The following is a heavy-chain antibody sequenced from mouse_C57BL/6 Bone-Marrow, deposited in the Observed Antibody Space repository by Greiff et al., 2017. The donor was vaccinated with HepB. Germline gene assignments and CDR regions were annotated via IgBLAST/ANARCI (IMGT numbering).Heavy chain of an antibody. CDR1: GYSSTGYY. D-gene: IGHD2-2*01. V-gene: IGHV1-42*01. Sequence: VQLQQSGPELVKPGASVKISCKASGYSSTGYYMNWVKQSPEKSLEWIGEINPSTGGTTYNQKFKAKATLTVDKSSSTAYMQLKSLTSEDSAVYYCARGGFYGYEDYAMDYWGQGTSVTVSS. J-gene: IGHJ4*01. CDR3: ARGGFYGYEDYAMDY. CDR2: INPSTGGT.